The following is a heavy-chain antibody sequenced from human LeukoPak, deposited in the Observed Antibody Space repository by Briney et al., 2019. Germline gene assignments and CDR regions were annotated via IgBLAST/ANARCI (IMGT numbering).Heavy chain of an antibody. CDR3: AKGVYSGYMGYFDY. CDR2: ISWNSGSI. V-gene: IGHV3-9*01. Sequence: GGSLRLSCAASGFTFGDYAMHWVRQAPGKGLEWVSGISWNSGSIGYADSVKGRFTISRDNAKNSLYLQMNSLRAEDTALYYCAKGVYSGYMGYFDYWGQGTPVTVSS. D-gene: IGHD5-12*01. J-gene: IGHJ4*02. CDR1: GFTFGDYA.